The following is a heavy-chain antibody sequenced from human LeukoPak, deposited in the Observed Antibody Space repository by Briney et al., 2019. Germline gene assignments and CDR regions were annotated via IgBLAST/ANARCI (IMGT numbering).Heavy chain of an antibody. Sequence: EASVKVSCKASGGTFSSYGISWVRQAPGQGLEWMGWISAYNGNTNYAQKLQGRVTMTTDTSTSTAYMELRSLRSDDTAVYYCARAFIPADYSKGVWFDPWGQGTLVTVSS. CDR1: GGTFSSYG. CDR2: ISAYNGNT. J-gene: IGHJ5*02. D-gene: IGHD4-11*01. V-gene: IGHV1-18*01. CDR3: ARAFIPADYSKGVWFDP.